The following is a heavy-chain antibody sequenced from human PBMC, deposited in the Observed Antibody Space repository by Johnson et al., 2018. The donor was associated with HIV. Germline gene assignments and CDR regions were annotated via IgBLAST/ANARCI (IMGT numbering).Heavy chain of an antibody. CDR3: ARRKIAAAGRDAFDI. Sequence: QVYLVESGGGVVQPGGSLRLSCAASGFTFSSYGMNWVRQAPGKGLEWVAFIRYDGSNKYYADSVKGRFTISRDNSKNTLYLQMNSLRAEDTAVYYCARRKIAAAGRDAFDIWGQGTMVTVSS. V-gene: IGHV3-30*02. D-gene: IGHD6-13*01. J-gene: IGHJ3*02. CDR2: IRYDGSNK. CDR1: GFTFSSYG.